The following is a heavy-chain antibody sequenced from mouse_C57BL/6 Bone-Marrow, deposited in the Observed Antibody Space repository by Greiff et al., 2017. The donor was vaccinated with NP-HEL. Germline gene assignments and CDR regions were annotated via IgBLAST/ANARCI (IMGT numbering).Heavy chain of an antibody. Sequence: VQLQQSGAELARPGASVKLSCKASGYTFTSYGISWVKQRTGQGLEWIGEIYPRSGNTYYNEKFKGKATLTADKSSSTAYMELRSLTSEDSAVYFCARNGYYPACFAYWGQGTLVTVSA. CDR2: IYPRSGNT. CDR3: ARNGYYPACFAY. D-gene: IGHD2-3*01. J-gene: IGHJ3*01. CDR1: GYTFTSYG. V-gene: IGHV1-81*01.